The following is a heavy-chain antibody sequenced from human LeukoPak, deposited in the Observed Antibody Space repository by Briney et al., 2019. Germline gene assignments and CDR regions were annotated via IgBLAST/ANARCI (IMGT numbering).Heavy chain of an antibody. V-gene: IGHV4-34*01. CDR2: INHSGST. J-gene: IGHJ4*02. CDR3: ARGYITRPLGYCSGGSCYPSPSYFDY. CDR1: GGSFSGYY. D-gene: IGHD2-15*01. Sequence: SETLSLTCAVYGGSFSGYYWSWIRQPPGKGLEWIGEINHSGSTNYNPSLKSRVTISVDTSKNQFSLKLSSVTAADTAVYDCARGYITRPLGYCSGGSCYPSPSYFDYWGQGTLVTVSS.